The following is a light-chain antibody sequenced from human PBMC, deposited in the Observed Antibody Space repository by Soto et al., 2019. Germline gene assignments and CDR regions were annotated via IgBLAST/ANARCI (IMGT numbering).Light chain of an antibody. CDR1: NIGSKS. CDR2: DDS. J-gene: IGLJ3*02. V-gene: IGLV3-21*02. CDR3: QVWDSSRGV. Sequence: SYELTQPPSVSVAPGQTARIPCGGNNIGSKSAHWYQQKAGQAPVLVVYDDSDRPSGIPERFSGSNSGNTATLTISRVGAGDEVDYYCQVWDSSRGVFGGGTKLTVL.